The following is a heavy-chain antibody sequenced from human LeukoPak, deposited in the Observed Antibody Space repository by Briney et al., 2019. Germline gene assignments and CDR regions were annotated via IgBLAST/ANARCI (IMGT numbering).Heavy chain of an antibody. D-gene: IGHD6-19*01. Sequence: PSETLSLTCTVSGGSISSSSYYWGWIRQPPGKGLEWIGSIYYSGSTNYNPSLKSRVTISVDTSKNQFSLKLSSVTAADTAVYYCARVNRQWLVRFFDYWGQGTLVTVSS. CDR3: ARVNRQWLVRFFDY. CDR1: GGSISSSSYY. J-gene: IGHJ4*02. CDR2: IYYSGST. V-gene: IGHV4-39*07.